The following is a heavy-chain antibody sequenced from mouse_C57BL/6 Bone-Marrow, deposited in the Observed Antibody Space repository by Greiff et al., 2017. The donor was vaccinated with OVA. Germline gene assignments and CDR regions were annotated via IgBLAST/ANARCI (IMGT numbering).Heavy chain of an antibody. Sequence: QVQLQQSGPELVKPGASVKLSCKASGYTFTSYDINWVKQRPGQGLEWIGWIYPRDGSTKYNEKFKGKATLTVDTSSSTAYMELHSLTSEDSADYFCERGTGSDYEGYWDMDGWGKGTTVTVSS. D-gene: IGHD2-3*01. J-gene: IGHJ4*01. CDR1: GYTFTSYD. CDR3: ERGTGSDYEGYWDMDG. CDR2: IYPRDGST. V-gene: IGHV1-85*01.